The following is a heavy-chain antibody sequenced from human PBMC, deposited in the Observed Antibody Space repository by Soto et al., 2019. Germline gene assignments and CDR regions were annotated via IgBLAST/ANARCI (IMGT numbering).Heavy chain of an antibody. CDR2: INPSGGST. CDR3: AREGGTYYYDSSRSNWFDP. Sequence: ASVKVSCKASGYTFTSYYMHWVRQAPGQGLEWMGIINPSGGSTSYAQKFQGRVTMTRDTSTSTVYMELSSLRSEDTAVYYCAREGGTYYYDSSRSNWFDPWGQGTLVTVSS. CDR1: GYTFTSYY. J-gene: IGHJ5*02. V-gene: IGHV1-46*01. D-gene: IGHD3-22*01.